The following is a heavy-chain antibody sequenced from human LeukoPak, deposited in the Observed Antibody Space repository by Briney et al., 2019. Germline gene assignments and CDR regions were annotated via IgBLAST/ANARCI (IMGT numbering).Heavy chain of an antibody. Sequence: GGSLRLSCAVSGFTFSSYWMSWVRQAPGKGLEWVANIKQDGSEKYYVDSVKGRFTISIDKAKNSLYLQMNSLRAEDTAVYYCARDAVDTANAVWGQGTTVTVSS. J-gene: IGHJ6*02. CDR1: GFTFSSYW. CDR3: ARDAVDTANAV. CDR2: IKQDGSEK. D-gene: IGHD5-18*01. V-gene: IGHV3-7*01.